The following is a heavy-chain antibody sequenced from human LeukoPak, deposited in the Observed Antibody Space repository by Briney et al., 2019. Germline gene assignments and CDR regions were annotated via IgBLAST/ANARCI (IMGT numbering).Heavy chain of an antibody. Sequence: GGSLRLSCAASGFTFDDYAMHWVRQAPGKGLEWVSGISWNSGSIGYADSVKGRFTISRDNAKNSLYLQMNSLRAEDTALYYCAKDPSGSYPEYYFDYWGQGTLVTVSS. CDR3: AKDPSGSYPEYYFDY. CDR1: GFTFDDYA. V-gene: IGHV3-9*01. CDR2: ISWNSGSI. D-gene: IGHD1-26*01. J-gene: IGHJ4*02.